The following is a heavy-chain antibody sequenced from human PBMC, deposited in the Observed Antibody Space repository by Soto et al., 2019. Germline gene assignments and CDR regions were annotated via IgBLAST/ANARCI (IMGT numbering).Heavy chain of an antibody. CDR2: IYYSGST. J-gene: IGHJ4*02. V-gene: IGHV4-39*01. Sequence: SETLSLTCTVSGGSISSSSYYWGWIRQPPGKGLEWIGSIYYSGSTYYNPSLKSRVTISVDTSKNQFSLKLSSVTAADTAVYYCARHLSRYYDSSGYSDYWGQGTLVTVSA. CDR3: ARHLSRYYDSSGYSDY. CDR1: GGSISSSSYY. D-gene: IGHD3-22*01.